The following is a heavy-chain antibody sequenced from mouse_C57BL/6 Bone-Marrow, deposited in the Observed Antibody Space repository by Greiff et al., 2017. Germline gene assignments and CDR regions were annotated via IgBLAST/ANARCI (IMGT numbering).Heavy chain of an antibody. CDR3: ARDIYYGSSSF. J-gene: IGHJ1*03. CDR2: IDPSDSYT. Sequence: VQLQQPGAELVMPGASVKLSCKASGYTFTSYWMHWVKQRPGQGLEWIGEIDPSDSYTNYNQKFKGKSTLTVDKSSSTAYMQLSSLTSEDSAVYYCARDIYYGSSSFWGTGTTVTVSS. CDR1: GYTFTSYW. D-gene: IGHD1-1*01. V-gene: IGHV1-69*01.